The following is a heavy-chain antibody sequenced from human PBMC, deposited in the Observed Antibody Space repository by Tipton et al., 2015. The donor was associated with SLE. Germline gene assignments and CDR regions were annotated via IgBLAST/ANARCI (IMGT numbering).Heavy chain of an antibody. CDR2: INSCSNSI. CDR1: GFTFSTYE. D-gene: IGHD6-19*01. Sequence: SLRLSCAASGFTFSTYEMNWVRQAPGKGLEWVSYINSCSNSIYYADSVKGRFTISRDNAKNSLYLQMNSLRAEDTAVYYCARDSCNSGWSYYFDYWGQGTLFTVSS. J-gene: IGHJ4*02. V-gene: IGHV3-48*03. CDR3: ARDSCNSGWSYYFDY.